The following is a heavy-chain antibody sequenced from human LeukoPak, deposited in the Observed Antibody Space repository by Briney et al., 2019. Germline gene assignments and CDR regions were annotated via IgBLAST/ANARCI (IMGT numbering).Heavy chain of an antibody. Sequence: GGSLRLSCVASGFTLSNAWMSWVRQAPGKGLEWVGIIKTITNGGTTDYAAPVTGIFTILRDDSKNTLFMKLNTLNTDDTAVYYLTPPAVLGKASYGLDVWGQGTTVTVSS. CDR2: IKTITNGGTT. D-gene: IGHD3-16*01. CDR1: GFTLSNAW. CDR3: TPPAVLGKASYGLDV. J-gene: IGHJ6*02. V-gene: IGHV3-15*01.